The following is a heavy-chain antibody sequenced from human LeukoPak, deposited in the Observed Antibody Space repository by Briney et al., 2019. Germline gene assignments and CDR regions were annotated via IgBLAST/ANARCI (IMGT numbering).Heavy chain of an antibody. V-gene: IGHV3-21*01. CDR2: ISSSSSYV. CDR1: GFTFSSYS. Sequence: GGSLRLSCAASGFTFSSYSMNWVRQAPGTGLEWVSSISSSSSYVYYADSLHGRFTISRANAKNSLYLQMNSLRAEDTAVYYCARDSDYYGFDYWGQGTLVTVSS. D-gene: IGHD3-3*01. J-gene: IGHJ4*02. CDR3: ARDSDYYGFDY.